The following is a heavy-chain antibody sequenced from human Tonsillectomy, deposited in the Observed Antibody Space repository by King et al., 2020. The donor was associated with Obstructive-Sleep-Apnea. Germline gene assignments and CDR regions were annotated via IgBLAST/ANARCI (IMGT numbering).Heavy chain of an antibody. CDR1: GFTFSSYG. Sequence: VQLVESGGGVVQSGRSLRLSCAASGFTFSSYGMHWVRQAPGKGLEWVAFIRYDGSNKYYADSVKGRFTISRDNSKNTLYLQMNSLRAEDTAVYYCAKDPVDTAMVPYYFDYWGQGTLVTVSS. V-gene: IGHV3-30*02. CDR3: AKDPVDTAMVPYYFDY. J-gene: IGHJ4*02. D-gene: IGHD5-18*01. CDR2: IRYDGSNK.